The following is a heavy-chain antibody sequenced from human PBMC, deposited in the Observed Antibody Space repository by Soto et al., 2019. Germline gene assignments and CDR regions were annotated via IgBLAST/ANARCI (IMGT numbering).Heavy chain of an antibody. CDR1: GGAIDSCS. CDR2: IIPIFGTA. V-gene: IGHV1-69*01. CDR3: ARGLELPGHLDY. J-gene: IGHJ4*02. D-gene: IGHD1-7*01. Sequence: GGAIDSCSRRSPRQAPGQGLEWMGGIIPIFGTANYAQKFQGRVTITADESTSTAYMELSSLRSEDTAVYYCARGLELPGHLDYWGQGILVTVS.